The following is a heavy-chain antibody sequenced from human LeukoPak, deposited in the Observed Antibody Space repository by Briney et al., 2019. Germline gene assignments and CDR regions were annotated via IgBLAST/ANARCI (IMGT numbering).Heavy chain of an antibody. CDR1: GFTFSTYS. V-gene: IGHV3-48*04. CDR2: ISSGSSAV. Sequence: PGGALRISCAAPGFTFSTYSMNWVRQAPGKGLEWVSYISSGSSAVYYADSVKGRFTISRANSENTLFLQMDSLRAEDTAVYYCARDRALDYWGQGTLVTVSS. CDR3: ARDRALDY. J-gene: IGHJ4*02.